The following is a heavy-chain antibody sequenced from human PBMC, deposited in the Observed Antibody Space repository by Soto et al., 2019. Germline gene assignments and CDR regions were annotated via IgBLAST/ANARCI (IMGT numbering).Heavy chain of an antibody. CDR3: ASTDSHSSGFCY. D-gene: IGHD6-19*01. V-gene: IGHV4-4*02. CDR2: IYHSGST. J-gene: IGHJ4*02. CDR1: GGSISGNNW. Sequence: QVQLQESGPGLVKPSGTLSLTCAVSGGSISGNNWWNWVRQPPGKGLEWIGEIYHSGSTNYNPSLKSRVTMSVDKSKNQFSLKLNSVTAADTAVYYCASTDSHSSGFCYWGQGTLVTVSS.